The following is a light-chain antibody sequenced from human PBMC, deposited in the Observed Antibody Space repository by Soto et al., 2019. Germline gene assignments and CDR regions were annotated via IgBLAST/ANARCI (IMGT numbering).Light chain of an antibody. CDR1: QSVSSY. CDR3: QQRSVWPST. J-gene: IGKJ4*01. CDR2: DAS. V-gene: IGKV3-11*01. Sequence: EIVLTQSPATLSLSPGERAALSCRASQSVSSYLAWYQQKPGQAPRLLIYDASKRARGIPARFTVSGSGTDSTLTISSKEPEVFAVYFRQQRSVWPSTFGGGTKVEIK.